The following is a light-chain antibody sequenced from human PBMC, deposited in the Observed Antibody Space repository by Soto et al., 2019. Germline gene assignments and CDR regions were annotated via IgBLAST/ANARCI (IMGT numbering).Light chain of an antibody. CDR3: QQYESSPLT. J-gene: IGKJ4*01. CDR2: RAS. CDR1: QSVSSAL. V-gene: IGKV3-20*01. Sequence: EIVLTQSPDTLSLSPGERATLSCRASQSVSSALLAWYQQKPGQAPRLLIYRASTRAIGIPDRFTGSGSGTDFTLTISRLEPEDFAVYYCQQYESSPLTFGGGTKVEIK.